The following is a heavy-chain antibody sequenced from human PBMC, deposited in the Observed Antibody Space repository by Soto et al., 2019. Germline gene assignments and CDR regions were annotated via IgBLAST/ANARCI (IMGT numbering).Heavy chain of an antibody. D-gene: IGHD6-19*01. CDR1: GGCVSSGSYY. Sequence: LSLTCTVSGGCVSSGSYYWSWIRQPPGKGLEWIGYIYYSGSTNYNPSLKSRVTISVDTSKNQFSLKLSSVTAADTAVYYCARDTGRVAGTVDYYYGMDVWGQGTTVTVSS. CDR2: IYYSGST. V-gene: IGHV4-61*01. CDR3: ARDTGRVAGTVDYYYGMDV. J-gene: IGHJ6*02.